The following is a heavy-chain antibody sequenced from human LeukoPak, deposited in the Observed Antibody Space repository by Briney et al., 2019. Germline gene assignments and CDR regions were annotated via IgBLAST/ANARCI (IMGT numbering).Heavy chain of an antibody. V-gene: IGHV1-18*04. J-gene: IGHJ4*02. CDR2: ISAYNGNT. Sequence: SVKVSCKASGYTFTSYGISWVRQAPGQGLEWMGWISAYNGNTNYAQKLQGRVTMATDTYTSTAYMELRRLRSDDTAVYYCARDHDYGDYVLPLDYWGQGTLVTVSS. CDR1: GYTFTSYG. D-gene: IGHD4-17*01. CDR3: ARDHDYGDYVLPLDY.